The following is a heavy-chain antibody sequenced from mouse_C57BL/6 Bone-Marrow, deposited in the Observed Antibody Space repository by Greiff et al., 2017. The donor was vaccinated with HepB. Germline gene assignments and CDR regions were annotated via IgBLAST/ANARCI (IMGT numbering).Heavy chain of an antibody. CDR3: ARRDYYGSRKTMDY. D-gene: IGHD1-1*01. J-gene: IGHJ4*01. CDR1: GFSLTSYG. CDR2: IWSGGST. V-gene: IGHV2-2*01. Sequence: VKLMESGPGLVQPSPSLSITCTVSGFSLTSYGVHWVRQSPGKGLEWLGVIWSGGSTDYNAAFISRLSISKDNSKSQVFFKMNSLQADDTAIYYCARRDYYGSRKTMDYWGQGTSVTVSS.